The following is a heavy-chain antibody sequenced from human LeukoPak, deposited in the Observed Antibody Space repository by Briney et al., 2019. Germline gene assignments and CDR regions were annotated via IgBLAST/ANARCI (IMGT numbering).Heavy chain of an antibody. D-gene: IGHD5-24*01. CDR3: ARERSYYMDV. V-gene: IGHV3-43D*03. CDR1: GFTFDDYG. J-gene: IGHJ6*03. Sequence: PGGSLRLSCAASGFTFDDYGMHWVRQAPGKGLEWVSLISWDGGSTYYADSVKGRFTISRDNSKNSLYLQMNSLRAEDTALYYCARERSYYMDVWGKGTTVTVSS. CDR2: ISWDGGST.